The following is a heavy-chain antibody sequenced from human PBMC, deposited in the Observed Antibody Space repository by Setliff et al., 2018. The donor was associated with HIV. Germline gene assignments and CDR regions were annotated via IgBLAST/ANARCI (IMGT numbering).Heavy chain of an antibody. J-gene: IGHJ4*02. CDR2: IIPLFGTA. CDR1: GGTFSNYA. V-gene: IGHV1-69*06. Sequence: RASVKVSCKASGGTFSNYAFSWVRQAPGQGLEWMGGIIPLFGTANYAQKFQGRVTTTEDTSTDTAYMELSSLRPEDTAVYYCATRIRDGHRGYGYFNFWGQGTLVTVS. D-gene: IGHD5-12*01. CDR3: ATRIRDGHRGYGYFNF.